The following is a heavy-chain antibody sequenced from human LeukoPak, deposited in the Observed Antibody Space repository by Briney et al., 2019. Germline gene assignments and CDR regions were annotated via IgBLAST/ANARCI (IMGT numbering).Heavy chain of an antibody. J-gene: IGHJ4*02. CDR1: GYTLTELS. CDR2: FDPEDGET. Sequence: ASVKVSCKVSGYTLTELSMHWVRQAPGKGLEWMGGFDPEDGETIYAQKFQGRVTMTEDTSTDTAYMELSSLRSEDTAVYYCARTNGYSGYVSYDYWGQGTLVTVSS. D-gene: IGHD5-12*01. CDR3: ARTNGYSGYVSYDY. V-gene: IGHV1-24*01.